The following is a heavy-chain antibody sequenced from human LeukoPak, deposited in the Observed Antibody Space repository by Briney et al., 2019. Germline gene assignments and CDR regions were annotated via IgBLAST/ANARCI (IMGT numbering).Heavy chain of an antibody. Sequence: SVKVSCKASGGTFSSYAISWVRQAPGQGLEWMGGIIPIFGTANYAQKFQGRVTITADESTSTAYMELSSLRSEDTAVYYCARIVVVPAASLHYYYYGMDVWGQGTTATVSS. D-gene: IGHD2-2*01. V-gene: IGHV1-69*13. CDR2: IIPIFGTA. J-gene: IGHJ6*02. CDR1: GGTFSSYA. CDR3: ARIVVVPAASLHYYYYGMDV.